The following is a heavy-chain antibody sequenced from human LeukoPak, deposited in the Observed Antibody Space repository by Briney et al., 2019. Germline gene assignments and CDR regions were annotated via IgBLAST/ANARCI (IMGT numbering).Heavy chain of an antibody. CDR3: ARGGLSIMGY. Sequence: GGSLRLSCGASGITFSSYSMNWVRQAPGKGLEWVSYISSSGSTKYYADSVKGRFTISRDNARNSLYLQMNSQRAEDTAVYFCARGGLSIMGYWGQGTLVTVS. J-gene: IGHJ4*02. CDR1: GITFSSYS. CDR2: ISSSGSTK. V-gene: IGHV3-48*01. D-gene: IGHD2/OR15-2a*01.